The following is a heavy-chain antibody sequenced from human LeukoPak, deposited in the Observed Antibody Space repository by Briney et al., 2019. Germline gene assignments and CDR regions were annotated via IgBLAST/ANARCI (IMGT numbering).Heavy chain of an antibody. CDR1: GFTFSSYS. Sequence: GGSLRLSCAASGFTFSSYSMNWVRQAPGKGLEWVSYISSSSSTIYYADSAKGRFTISRDNAKNSLYLQMNSLRDEDTAVYYCARDRMKCSGGSCYQPYYYYYGMDVWGQGTTVTVSS. CDR2: ISSSSSTI. V-gene: IGHV3-48*02. J-gene: IGHJ6*02. D-gene: IGHD2-15*01. CDR3: ARDRMKCSGGSCYQPYYYYYGMDV.